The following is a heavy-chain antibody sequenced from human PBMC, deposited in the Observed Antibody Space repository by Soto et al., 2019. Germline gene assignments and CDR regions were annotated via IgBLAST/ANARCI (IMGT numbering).Heavy chain of an antibody. J-gene: IGHJ3*02. CDR3: ARSRSSGYSSGWGPEDAFDI. V-gene: IGHV5-51*01. D-gene: IGHD6-19*01. Sequence: GESLKISCKGSGYSFTSYWIGWVRQMPGKGLEWMGIIYPGDSDTRYSPSFQGQVTISADKSISTAYLQWSSLKASDTAMYYCARSRSSGYSSGWGPEDAFDIWGQGTMVTVSS. CDR1: GYSFTSYW. CDR2: IYPGDSDT.